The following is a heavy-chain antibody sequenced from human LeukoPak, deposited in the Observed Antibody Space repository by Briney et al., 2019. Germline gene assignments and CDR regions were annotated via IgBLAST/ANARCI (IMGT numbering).Heavy chain of an antibody. CDR3: ARDRIVGYCTGGSCYGPIDY. D-gene: IGHD2-15*01. Sequence: SETLSLTCTVSGGSISSYYWSWIRQPAGKGLEWIGRIYASGSTNCNPSLKSRVTMSVDMSKNQFSLKLNSVTAADTAVYYCARDRIVGYCTGGSCYGPIDYWGQGTLVTVSS. CDR1: GGSISSYY. CDR2: IYASGST. J-gene: IGHJ4*02. V-gene: IGHV4-4*07.